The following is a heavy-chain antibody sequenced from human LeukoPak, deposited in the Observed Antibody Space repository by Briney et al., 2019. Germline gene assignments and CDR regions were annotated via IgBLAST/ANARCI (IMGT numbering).Heavy chain of an antibody. CDR3: ARDYVWGTFEPDF. CDR2: INQDGSEK. CDR1: GFTFSTHW. D-gene: IGHD3-16*01. J-gene: IGHJ4*02. V-gene: IGHV3-7*01. Sequence: GGSLRLSCAASGFTFSTHWMSWFRQAPGKGLERVGNINQDGSEKYYVDSLKGRFTISRDNAKNSLYLQMNSLRAEDTALYYCARDYVWGTFEPDFWGQGTLVTVSS.